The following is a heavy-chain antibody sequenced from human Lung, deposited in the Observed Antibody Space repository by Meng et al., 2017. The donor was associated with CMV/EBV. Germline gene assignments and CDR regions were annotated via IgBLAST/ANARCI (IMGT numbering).Heavy chain of an antibody. CDR2: IRYDGSNK. J-gene: IGHJ6*02. CDR1: GFTFSSYG. D-gene: IGHD2-2*01. Sequence: GGSLRLXCAASGFTFSSYGMHWVRQAPGKGLEWVAFIRYDGSNKYYADSVKGRFTISRDNSKNTLYLQMNSLRAEDTAVYYCAKDFCSSTSCYRSYYYYGMDVWGQGXTVTVSS. CDR3: AKDFCSSTSCYRSYYYYGMDV. V-gene: IGHV3-30*02.